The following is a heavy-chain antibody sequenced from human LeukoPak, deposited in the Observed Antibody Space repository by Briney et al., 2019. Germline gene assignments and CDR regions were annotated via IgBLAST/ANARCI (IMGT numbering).Heavy chain of an antibody. Sequence: GGSLRLSCAASGFTVSSNEMSWVRQAPGKGLEWVSSISGGSTYCADSRKGRFTISRDNSKNTLHLQMNSLRAEDTAVYYCKLTYDFWSGYLYNWFDPWGQGTLVTVSS. J-gene: IGHJ5*02. V-gene: IGHV3-38-3*01. CDR2: ISGGST. D-gene: IGHD3-3*01. CDR3: KLTYDFWSGYLYNWFDP. CDR1: GFTVSSNE.